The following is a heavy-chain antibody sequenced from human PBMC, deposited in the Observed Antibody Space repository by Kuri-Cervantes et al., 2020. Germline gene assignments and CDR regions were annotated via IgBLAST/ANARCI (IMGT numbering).Heavy chain of an antibody. Sequence: GGSLRLSCAASGFTFSSYSMNWVRQAPGKGLEWVANIKHDGSEKNYVDSVRGRFSISRDNAKNSLYLQMNSLRAEDTAVYYCARAGKALDYWGQGTLVTVSS. D-gene: IGHD1-26*01. CDR2: IKHDGSEK. V-gene: IGHV3-7*01. CDR1: GFTFSSYS. CDR3: ARAGKALDY. J-gene: IGHJ4*02.